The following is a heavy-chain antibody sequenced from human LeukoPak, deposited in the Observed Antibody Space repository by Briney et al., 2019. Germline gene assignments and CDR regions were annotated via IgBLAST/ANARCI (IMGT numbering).Heavy chain of an antibody. J-gene: IGHJ4*02. D-gene: IGHD2-15*01. CDR2: FSSDGSSE. V-gene: IGHV3-30*04. CDR3: AREGQCSGGTCYSGLDY. CDR1: GFTFSSYA. Sequence: SGGSLRLSCAASGFTFSSYAMHWVRQAPGKGLEWVAIFSSDGSSEFYADSVKGRFTISRDNSKNTLYLQMNSLRADDTAVFYCAREGQCSGGTCYSGLDYWGQGTLVTVSS.